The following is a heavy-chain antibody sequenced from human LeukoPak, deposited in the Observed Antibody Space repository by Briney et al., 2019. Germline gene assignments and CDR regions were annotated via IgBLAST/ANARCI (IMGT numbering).Heavy chain of an antibody. CDR3: ARVPHGETIFGVVLYWFDP. CDR2: IHHSGNT. Sequence: PSETLSLTCTVSSYSISSGYYWGWIRQPPGKGLEWIGSIHHSGNTYYNPSLKSRVIISIDTSRNQFSLNVRSVTAADTAVYYCARVPHGETIFGVVLYWFDPWGQGTLVTVYS. D-gene: IGHD3-3*01. CDR1: SYSISSGYY. J-gene: IGHJ5*02. V-gene: IGHV4-38-2*02.